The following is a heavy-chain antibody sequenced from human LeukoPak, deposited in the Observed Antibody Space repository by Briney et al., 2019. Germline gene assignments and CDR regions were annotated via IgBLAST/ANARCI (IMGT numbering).Heavy chain of an antibody. D-gene: IGHD2-15*01. V-gene: IGHV1-18*04. J-gene: IGHJ4*02. Sequence: EASVKVSCKASGYTFTGYYMHWVRQAPGQGLEWMGWISTYNDNTNYAQKVQGRVTMTTDTSTSTAYMELRSLRSDDTAVYYCARNCSGGSCSDYWGQGTLVTVSS. CDR3: ARNCSGGSCSDY. CDR1: GYTFTGYY. CDR2: ISTYNDNT.